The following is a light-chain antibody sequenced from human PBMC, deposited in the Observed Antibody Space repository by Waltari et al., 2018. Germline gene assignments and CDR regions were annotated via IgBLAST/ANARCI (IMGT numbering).Light chain of an antibody. CDR1: QSVGRS. CDR2: DAS. J-gene: IGKJ1*01. V-gene: IGKV3-20*01. Sequence: EIVLTQSPGTLSLSPGERATLACRASQSVGRSLAWYQQKPGQAPRLLIYDASRRATGIPDSFSGSGSGTDFSLTISRLEPEDFAVYYCQNYVRLPATFGQGTKVEI. CDR3: QNYVRLPAT.